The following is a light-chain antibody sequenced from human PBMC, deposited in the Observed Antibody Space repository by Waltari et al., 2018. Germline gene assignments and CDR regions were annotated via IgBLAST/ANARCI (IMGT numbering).Light chain of an antibody. CDR1: QSVLYSSNNKNY. CDR3: QQYYSTPWT. Sequence: DIVMTQSPDSLAVSLAERATTNSKSRQSVLYSSNNKNYLAWYQQKPGQPPKLLIYWASTRESGVPDRFSGSGSGTDFTLTISSLQAEDVAVYYCQQYYSTPWTFGQGTKVEIK. CDR2: WAS. V-gene: IGKV4-1*01. J-gene: IGKJ1*01.